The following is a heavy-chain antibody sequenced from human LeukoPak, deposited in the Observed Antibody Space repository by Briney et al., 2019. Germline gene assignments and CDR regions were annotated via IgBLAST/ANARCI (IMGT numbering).Heavy chain of an antibody. Sequence: ASVKVSCKVSGYTLTELSMHWVRQAPGKGLEWMGGFDPEDGETIYAQKFQGRVTMTEDTSTDTAYMELSSLRSEDTAVYYCATVAYIVVVPAARSWYFDLWGRGTLVTVSS. CDR1: GYTLTELS. J-gene: IGHJ2*01. D-gene: IGHD2-2*01. V-gene: IGHV1-24*01. CDR2: FDPEDGET. CDR3: ATVAYIVVVPAARSWYFDL.